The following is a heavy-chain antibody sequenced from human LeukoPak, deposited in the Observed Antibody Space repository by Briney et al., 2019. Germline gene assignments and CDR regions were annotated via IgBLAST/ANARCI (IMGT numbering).Heavy chain of an antibody. CDR3: ARRPYCSGGSCYSGSGAFDI. Sequence: PSETLSLTCAVYGGSFSGYYWSWIRQPPGKGLEWIGSIYYSGSTYYNPSLKSRVTISVDTSKNQFSLKLSSVTAADTAVYYCARRPYCSGGSCYSGSGAFDIWGQGTMVTVSS. D-gene: IGHD2-15*01. CDR2: IYYSGST. J-gene: IGHJ3*02. CDR1: GGSFSGYY. V-gene: IGHV4-34*01.